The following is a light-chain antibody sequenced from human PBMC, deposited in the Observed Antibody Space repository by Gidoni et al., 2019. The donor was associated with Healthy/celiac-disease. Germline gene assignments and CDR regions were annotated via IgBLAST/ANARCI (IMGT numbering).Light chain of an antibody. Sequence: QSVLTQPPSASATPGTRVTILCSGSSYNSGSNTVNWYQQHPGTAPKLLIYSNNQRPSGVPDRFSGSKSGTSASLAISGLQSEDEADYYCAAWDDSLNGYVFGTGTKVTVL. CDR2: SNN. J-gene: IGLJ1*01. CDR3: AAWDDSLNGYV. V-gene: IGLV1-44*01. CDR1: SYNSGSNT.